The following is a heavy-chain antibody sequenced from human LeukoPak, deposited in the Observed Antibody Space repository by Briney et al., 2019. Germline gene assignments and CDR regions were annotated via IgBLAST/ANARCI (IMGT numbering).Heavy chain of an antibody. V-gene: IGHV1-69*13. Sequence: SVKVSCKASGGTFSSYAISWVRQAPGQGLEWMGGIIPIFGTANYAQKFQGRVTITPDESTSTAYMELSSLRSEDTAVYYCARPEVTAMVRWGAFDIWGQGTMVTVSS. CDR1: GGTFSSYA. CDR3: ARPEVTAMVRWGAFDI. CDR2: IIPIFGTA. D-gene: IGHD5-18*01. J-gene: IGHJ3*02.